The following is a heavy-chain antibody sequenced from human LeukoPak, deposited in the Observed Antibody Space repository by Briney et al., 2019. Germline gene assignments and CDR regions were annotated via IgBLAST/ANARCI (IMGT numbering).Heavy chain of an antibody. J-gene: IGHJ4*02. CDR3: AKGPDLRISGGSAN. CDR2: ISWNSGSI. Sequence: GGSLRLSCAASGFTFDDYAMHWVRQAPGKGLEWVSGISWNSGSIGYADSVKGRFTISRDNAKNSLYLQMNSLRAEDTALYYCAKGPDLRISGGSANWGQGTLVTVSS. CDR1: GFTFDDYA. V-gene: IGHV3-9*01. D-gene: IGHD2-15*01.